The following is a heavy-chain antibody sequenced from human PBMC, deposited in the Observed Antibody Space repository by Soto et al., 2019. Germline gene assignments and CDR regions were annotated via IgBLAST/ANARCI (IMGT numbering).Heavy chain of an antibody. Sequence: GASVKVSCKASGGTFSSYAISWVRQAPGQGLEWMGGIIPIFGTADYAQKFQGRVTITADESTSTAYMELSSLRSEDTAVYYCASLIAAAFPPYCPRYCYGMAVWGQGSTVTVSS. J-gene: IGHJ6*02. CDR2: IIPIFGTA. CDR1: GGTFSSYA. CDR3: ASLIAAAFPPYCPRYCYGMAV. D-gene: IGHD6-13*01. V-gene: IGHV1-69*13.